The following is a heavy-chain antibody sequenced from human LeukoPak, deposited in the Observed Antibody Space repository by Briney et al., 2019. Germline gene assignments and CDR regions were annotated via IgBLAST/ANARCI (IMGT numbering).Heavy chain of an antibody. J-gene: IGHJ4*02. D-gene: IGHD3/OR15-3a*01. V-gene: IGHV4-39*01. CDR3: ARQTGSGLFILP. CDR2: IYYSGNT. Sequence: KTSETLSLTCTVSGVSISCSNSYWGWIRQPPGKGLEWIGSIYYSGNTYYNASLKSQVSISIDTSKNQFSLRLTSVTAADTAVYYCARQTGSGLFILPGGQGTLVTVSS. CDR1: GVSISCSNSY.